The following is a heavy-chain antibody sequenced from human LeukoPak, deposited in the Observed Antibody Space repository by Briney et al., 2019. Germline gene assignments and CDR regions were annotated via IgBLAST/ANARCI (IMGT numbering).Heavy chain of an antibody. V-gene: IGHV4-59*08. CDR1: GGSISSYY. CDR3: ARVRTYYYGSGSAHWYFDL. J-gene: IGHJ2*01. CDR2: IYYSGST. D-gene: IGHD3-10*01. Sequence: PSETLSLTCTVSGGSISSYYWSWIRQPPGKGLEWSGYIYYSGSTNYNPSLKSRVTISVDTSKNQFSLKLSSVTAADTAVYYCARVRTYYYGSGSAHWYFDLWGRGTLVTVSS.